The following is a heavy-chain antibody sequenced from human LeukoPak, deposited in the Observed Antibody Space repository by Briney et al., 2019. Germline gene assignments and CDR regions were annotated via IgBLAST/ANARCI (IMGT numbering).Heavy chain of an antibody. CDR2: ISGSGGST. CDR1: GFTFSHYA. CDR3: AKDRYYYDSSRYPIFDY. V-gene: IGHV3-23*01. D-gene: IGHD3-22*01. J-gene: IGHJ4*02. Sequence: PGGSLRLSCAASGFTFSHYAMSWVRQAPGKGLEWVSLISGSGGSTYYADSVKGRFTISRDNSKNTLYLQINSLGAEDTAVYYCAKDRYYYDSSRYPIFDYWGQGTLVTVSS.